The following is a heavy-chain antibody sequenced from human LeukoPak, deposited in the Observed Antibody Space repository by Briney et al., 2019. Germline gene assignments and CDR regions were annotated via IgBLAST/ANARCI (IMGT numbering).Heavy chain of an antibody. D-gene: IGHD6-6*01. Sequence: NPSETLSLTCTVSGDSISSYYWSWIRQPPGKGLEWIGYIYTSGGTNYIPSLKGRVTISIATSKNQFSLKLSSVTAADSAVYYCARLTRLSTSPDRYYLDYWGQGTLVTVSS. CDR1: GDSISSYY. J-gene: IGHJ4*02. V-gene: IGHV4-4*09. CDR3: ARLTRLSTSPDRYYLDY. CDR2: IYTSGGT.